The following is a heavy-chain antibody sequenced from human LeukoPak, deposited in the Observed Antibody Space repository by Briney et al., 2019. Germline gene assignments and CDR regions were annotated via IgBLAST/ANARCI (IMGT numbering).Heavy chain of an antibody. D-gene: IGHD6-25*01. Sequence: SETLSLTCTVSGGSISSSSYYWGWIRQPPRKGLEWIGSIYYSGSTYYNPSLKSRVTISVDTSKNQFSLKLSSVTAADTAVYYCARLLGSSAALAFDPWGQGTLVTVSS. CDR1: GGSISSSSYY. V-gene: IGHV4-39*01. CDR3: ARLLGSSAALAFDP. J-gene: IGHJ5*02. CDR2: IYYSGST.